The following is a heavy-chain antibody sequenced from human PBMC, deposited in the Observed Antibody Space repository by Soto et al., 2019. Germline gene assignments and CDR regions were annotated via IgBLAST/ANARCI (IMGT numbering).Heavy chain of an antibody. J-gene: IGHJ3*02. CDR2: IQYSGDT. V-gene: IGHV4-61*01. D-gene: IGHD5-12*01. Sequence: PSETLSLTCTVSGGSVRSGSYYWSWIRQTPGNGLEWIGYIQYSGDTTYNPSLKGRVTISVDTYKNQFPLKLASVTAADTALYYCARHDYADRVFDIWGQGTMVTVSS. CDR3: ARHDYADRVFDI. CDR1: GGSVRSGSYY.